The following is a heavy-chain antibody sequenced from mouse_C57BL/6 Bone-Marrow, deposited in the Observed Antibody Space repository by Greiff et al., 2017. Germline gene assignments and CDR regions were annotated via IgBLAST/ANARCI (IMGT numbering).Heavy chain of an antibody. CDR1: GYAFSSSW. CDR3: ARWNLLVFAY. V-gene: IGHV1-82*01. D-gene: IGHD1-1*01. CDR2: IYPGDGDT. J-gene: IGHJ3*01. Sequence: QLQQSGPELVKPGASVKISCKASGYAFSSSWMNWVKQRPGKGLEWIGRIYPGDGDTNYNGKFKGKATLTADKSSSTAYMQLSSLTSEDSAVYFCARWNLLVFAYWGQGTLVTVSA.